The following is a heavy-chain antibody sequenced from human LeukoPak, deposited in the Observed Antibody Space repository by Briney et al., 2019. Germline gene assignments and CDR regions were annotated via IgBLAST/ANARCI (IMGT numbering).Heavy chain of an antibody. CDR2: IWYDGSNK. CDR3: AAGGQAVWDFDY. V-gene: IGHV3-33*01. CDR1: GFTFSSYG. J-gene: IGHJ4*02. Sequence: PGGSLRLSCAASGFTFSSYGMHWVRQAPGKGLEWVAVIWYDGSNKYYADSVKGRFIISRDNSKNTLYLQMNSLRAEDTAVYYCAAGGQAVWDFDYWGQGTLVTVSS. D-gene: IGHD3-16*01.